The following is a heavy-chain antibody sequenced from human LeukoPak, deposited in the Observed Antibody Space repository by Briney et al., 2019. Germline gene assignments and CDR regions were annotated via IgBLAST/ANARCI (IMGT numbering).Heavy chain of an antibody. Sequence: GASVKVSCKASGYTFTGYYMHWVRQAPGQGLEWMGWINPNSGGTNYAQKFQGRVTMTRDTSISTAYMELSRLRSDDTAVYYCAIYSSSSNLPFDYWGQGTLVTVSS. CDR1: GYTFTGYY. CDR2: INPNSGGT. J-gene: IGHJ4*02. D-gene: IGHD6-13*01. CDR3: AIYSSSSNLPFDY. V-gene: IGHV1-2*02.